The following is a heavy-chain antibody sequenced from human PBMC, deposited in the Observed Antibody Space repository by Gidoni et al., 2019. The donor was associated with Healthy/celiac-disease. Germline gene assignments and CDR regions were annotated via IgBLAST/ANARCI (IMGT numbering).Heavy chain of an antibody. V-gene: IGHV4-39*01. J-gene: IGHJ1*01. Sequence: QLQLQESRSGLVQPSETLPLTCTSPAGSLSSSSDYLGWIRQPPGKGLEWIGSIYYSGSTYYNPSLKSRVTISVDTSKNQFSLKLSSVTAADTAVYYCAVVVTAISAEYFQHWGQGTLVTVSS. CDR1: AGSLSSSSDY. CDR3: AVVVTAISAEYFQH. D-gene: IGHD2-21*02. CDR2: IYYSGST.